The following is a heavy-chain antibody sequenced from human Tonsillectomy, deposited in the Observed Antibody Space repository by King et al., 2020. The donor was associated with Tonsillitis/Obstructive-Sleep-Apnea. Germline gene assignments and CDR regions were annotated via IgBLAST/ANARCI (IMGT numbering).Heavy chain of an antibody. CDR3: TWIKRLGDFSGRGS. J-gene: IGHJ5*02. V-gene: IGHV3-15*07. CDR1: GFTFTNAW. D-gene: IGHD3-16*02. Sequence: EVQLVESGGGLVKPGGSLRLSCAASGFTFTNAWMNWVRQTPGKGLEWVGRIKSNPDGGTADYAAPVKGRFTLSRDDSKDTLYLQMNSLKTEDTAIYYCTWIKRLGDFSGRGSWGQGTLVTVSS. CDR2: IKSNPDGGTA.